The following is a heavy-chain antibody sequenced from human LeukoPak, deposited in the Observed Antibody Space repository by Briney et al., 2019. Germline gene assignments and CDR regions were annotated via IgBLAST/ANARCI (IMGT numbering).Heavy chain of an antibody. J-gene: IGHJ4*02. V-gene: IGHV3-23*01. CDR3: AKWGVDDGGWRHYVDY. CDR2: ISINGDYT. D-gene: IGHD3-16*01. Sequence: PGGSLRLSCATSGFTFSSSVMSWVRQSPGKGLEWVSGISINGDYTNYADSVRGRFTISRDDSRNTLYMQMNSLRAEDTAIYYCAKWGVDDGGWRHYVDYWGQGALVIVSS. CDR1: GFTFSSSV.